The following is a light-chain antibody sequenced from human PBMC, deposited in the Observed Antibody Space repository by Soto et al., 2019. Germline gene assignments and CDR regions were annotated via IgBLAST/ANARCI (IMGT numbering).Light chain of an antibody. Sequence: QPVLTQPASVSGSPGQSITISCTGTSSDVGGYHYVSWYQQHPGKAPKLMIYEVINRPSGVSTRFSGSKSGNTASLTISGLQAEDEADYYCSSYTTSSTWVFGGGTKLTVL. CDR3: SSYTTSSTWV. J-gene: IGLJ3*02. V-gene: IGLV2-14*01. CDR1: SSDVGGYHY. CDR2: EVI.